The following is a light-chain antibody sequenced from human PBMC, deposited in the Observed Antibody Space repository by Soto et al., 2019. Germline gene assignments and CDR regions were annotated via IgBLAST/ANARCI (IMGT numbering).Light chain of an antibody. CDR1: SSNIGAGYD. CDR2: GNS. Sequence: QSVLTQPPSVSGAPGQRVTISCTGSSSNIGAGYDVHWYQQHPGKAPKLLIYGNSNRPSGVADRFSGSKSGTSASLAITGLQAEDEADYYCQSSDTSLSGSVVFGGGTKLTVL. CDR3: QSSDTSLSGSVV. J-gene: IGLJ2*01. V-gene: IGLV1-40*01.